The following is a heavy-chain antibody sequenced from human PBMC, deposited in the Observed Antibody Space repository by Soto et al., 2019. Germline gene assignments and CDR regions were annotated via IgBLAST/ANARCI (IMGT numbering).Heavy chain of an antibody. CDR1: GYTFTSYG. D-gene: IGHD2-15*01. V-gene: IGHV1-18*01. CDR3: ARDLTPSDY. J-gene: IGHJ4*02. Sequence: QVQLVQSGAEVKKPGASVKVSCKASGYTFTSYGISWVRQAPGQGLEWMGWISAYNGNTNYAQNLQRTVTMTTDTATSTAYIELRSLRSDDAAVYYWARDLTPSDYWGQGTLVTVSS. CDR2: ISAYNGNT.